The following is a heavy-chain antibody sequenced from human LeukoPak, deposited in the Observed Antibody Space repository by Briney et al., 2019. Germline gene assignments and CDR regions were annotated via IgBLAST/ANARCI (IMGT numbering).Heavy chain of an antibody. D-gene: IGHD3-22*01. CDR3: ASRYYYDSSGYYYGPDY. CDR2: IYHSGST. Sequence: SQTLFLTCAVSGGSISSGGYSWSWIRQPPGKGLEWIGYIYHSGSTYYNPSLKSRVTISVDRSKNQFSLKLSSVTAADTAVYYCASRYYYDSSGYYYGPDYWGQGTLVTVSS. V-gene: IGHV4-30-2*01. CDR1: GGSISSGGYS. J-gene: IGHJ4*02.